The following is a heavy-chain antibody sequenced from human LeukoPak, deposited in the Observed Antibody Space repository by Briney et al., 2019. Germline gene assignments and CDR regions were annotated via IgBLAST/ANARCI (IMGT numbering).Heavy chain of an antibody. V-gene: IGHV7-4-1*04. CDR1: GYTFTYYG. Sequence: GASVKVSCKASGYTFTYYGLNWVRQAPGQGRECLGGINTNTGNPTYAQGFTGRYVFSFDTSVSMAYLQITSLTAEDTAIYYCARSRRVVVPSSLNAADDYYYYMDVWGKGTTVTVSS. CDR2: INTNTGNP. CDR3: ARSRRVVVPSSLNAADDYYYYMDV. J-gene: IGHJ6*03. D-gene: IGHD2-21*02.